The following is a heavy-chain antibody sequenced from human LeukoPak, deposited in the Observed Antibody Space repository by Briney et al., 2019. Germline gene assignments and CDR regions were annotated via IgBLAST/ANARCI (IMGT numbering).Heavy chain of an antibody. CDR1: GLTFSNYG. D-gene: IGHD2-2*01. Sequence: QAGGSLRLSCAASGLTFSNYGMHWVRQAPGKGLVWVSRINSDGSSTTYADSVKGRFTISRDNAKNTLYLQMNSLRAEDTAVYYCARFSKKSEKYWGQGTLVTVSS. V-gene: IGHV3-74*01. CDR2: INSDGSST. CDR3: ARFSKKSEKY. J-gene: IGHJ4*02.